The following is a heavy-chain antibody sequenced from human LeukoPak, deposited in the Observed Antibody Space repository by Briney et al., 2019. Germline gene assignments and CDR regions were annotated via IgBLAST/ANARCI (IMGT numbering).Heavy chain of an antibody. D-gene: IGHD3-22*01. Sequence: VASVKVSCKASGYSFTSYYMHWVRQAPGQGLEWMGIINPSDSSTSYAQKFQGRVTMTRDTSTSTVYMELSSLRSEDTAVYYCARVPGQYYYDSTPAFDIWGQGTMVTVSS. CDR2: INPSDSST. J-gene: IGHJ3*02. V-gene: IGHV1-46*01. CDR1: GYSFTSYY. CDR3: ARVPGQYYYDSTPAFDI.